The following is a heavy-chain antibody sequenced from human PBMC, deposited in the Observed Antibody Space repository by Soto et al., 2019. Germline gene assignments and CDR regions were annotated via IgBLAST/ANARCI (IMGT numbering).Heavy chain of an antibody. V-gene: IGHV4-39*01. J-gene: IGHJ4*02. Sequence: SETLSLTCSVSGASISSDGAYWGWIRQPPGKGLEWIGSVYYSGSTYYNPSLKSRVTISIDASKNQFSLNLNSVTATDTAVYYCARHRGPTGPNYWGQGTLVTVSS. CDR1: GASISSDGAY. CDR3: ARHRGPTGPNY. CDR2: VYYSGST. D-gene: IGHD3-10*01.